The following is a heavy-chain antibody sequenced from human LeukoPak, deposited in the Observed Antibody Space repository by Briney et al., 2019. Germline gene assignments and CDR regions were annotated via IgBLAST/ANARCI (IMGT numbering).Heavy chain of an antibody. Sequence: SETLSLTCAVYGRSFSGYYWSWIRQHPGKGLEWIGYIYYSGSTYYNPSLKSRVTISVDTSKNQFSLKLSSVTAADTAVYYCARERSSYGMDVWGQGTTVTVSS. CDR2: IYYSGST. J-gene: IGHJ6*02. CDR1: GRSFSGYY. V-gene: IGHV4-31*11. CDR3: ARERSSYGMDV.